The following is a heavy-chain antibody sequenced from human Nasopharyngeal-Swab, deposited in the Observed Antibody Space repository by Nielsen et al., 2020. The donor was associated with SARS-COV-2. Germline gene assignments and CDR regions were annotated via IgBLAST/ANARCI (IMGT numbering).Heavy chain of an antibody. Sequence: WIRQPPGKGLEYLSAVSGDGVTTHYADSLKGRFTISRDNSKNTVYLQLGSLTAEDMAVYFCARGTPGIPGVDYWGQGTLVTVSS. J-gene: IGHJ4*02. D-gene: IGHD2-8*02. CDR2: VSGDGVTT. CDR3: ARGTPGIPGVDY. V-gene: IGHV3-64*02.